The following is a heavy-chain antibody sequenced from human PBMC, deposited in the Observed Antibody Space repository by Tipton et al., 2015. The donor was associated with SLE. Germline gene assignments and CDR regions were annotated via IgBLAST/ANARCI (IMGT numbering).Heavy chain of an antibody. D-gene: IGHD3-10*01. CDR3: ARDSGGSDV. CDR2: IYSSGSI. J-gene: IGHJ6*02. Sequence: TLSLTCTVSGVSISSHYWSWIRQPPGKGLEWIGFIYSSGSINYNPSLKSRVSISVDTSKNQFSLRLNSVTAADTAVYYCARDSGGSDVWGQGTTVTVSS. V-gene: IGHV4-59*11. CDR1: GVSISSHY.